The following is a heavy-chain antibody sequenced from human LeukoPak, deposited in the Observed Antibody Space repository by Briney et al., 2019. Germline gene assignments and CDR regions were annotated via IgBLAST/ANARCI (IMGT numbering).Heavy chain of an antibody. D-gene: IGHD6-6*01. CDR3: ARDWGVSARPGYMDV. CDR1: GGSISNYY. V-gene: IGHV4-59*01. CDR2: IYYSGST. Sequence: SSETLSLTCTVSGGSISNYYWSWVRQPPGKGLEWTGYIYYSGSTKYNPSLKSRVTISVDTSKNQFPLRLSSVTAADTAVYYCARDWGVSARPGYMDVWGKGTTVTVSS. J-gene: IGHJ6*03.